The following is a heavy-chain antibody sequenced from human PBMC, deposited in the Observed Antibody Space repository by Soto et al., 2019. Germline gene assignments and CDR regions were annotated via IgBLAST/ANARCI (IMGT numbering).Heavy chain of an antibody. Sequence: WALRLSCAASGFTFSAYTINWVRQAPGKGLEWVASITRDSNHIYFADSVKGRFTLARDNAKNSVYLQMNSLRAEDTAIYFCARPFIVGSTTLGYWGQGTLVTVSS. CDR2: ITRDSNHI. CDR1: GFTFSAYT. CDR3: ARPFIVGSTTLGY. V-gene: IGHV3-21*01. J-gene: IGHJ4*02. D-gene: IGHD1-26*01.